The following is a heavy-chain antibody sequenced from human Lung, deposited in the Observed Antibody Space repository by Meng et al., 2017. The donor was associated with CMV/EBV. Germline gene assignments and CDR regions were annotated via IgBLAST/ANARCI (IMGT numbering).Heavy chain of an antibody. Sequence: SXTXSLXCAVYGGSFTGYYWTWFRQPPGKGLEWSGEINHIGITNYNPSLKSPVTISVDPSKNPFSLKVSSVTAADTAVYYCARDNRGLDEVVRGGYYYYGLNVXGQGXMVTVSS. CDR3: ARDNRGLDEVVRGGYYYYGLNV. CDR1: GGSFTGYY. V-gene: IGHV4-34*01. CDR2: INHIGIT. D-gene: IGHD3/OR15-3a*01. J-gene: IGHJ6*02.